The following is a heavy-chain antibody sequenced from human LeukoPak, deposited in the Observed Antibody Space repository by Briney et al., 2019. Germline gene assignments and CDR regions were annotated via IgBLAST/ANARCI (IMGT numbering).Heavy chain of an antibody. CDR1: GGSISSSSYY. D-gene: IGHD2-15*01. CDR2: IYYSGST. Sequence: SSETLSLTCTVSGGSISSSSYYWGWIRQPPGKGLEWIGSIYYSGSTYYNPSLKSRVTISVDTSKNQFSLKLSSVTAADTAVYYCARRRRYCSTMDVWGKGTTVTVSS. CDR3: ARRRRYCSTMDV. V-gene: IGHV4-39*01. J-gene: IGHJ6*03.